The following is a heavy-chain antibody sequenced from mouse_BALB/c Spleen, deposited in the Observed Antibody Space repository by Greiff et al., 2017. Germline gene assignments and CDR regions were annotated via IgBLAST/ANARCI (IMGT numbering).Heavy chain of an antibody. J-gene: IGHJ3*01. V-gene: IGHV5-12-2*01. CDR3: ARHGYDYDGFAY. Sequence: DVMLVESGGGLVQPGGSLKLSCAASGFTFSSYTMSWVRQTPEKRLEWVAYISNGGGSTYYPDTVKGRFTISRDNAKNTLYLQMSSLKSEDTAMYYCARHGYDYDGFAYWGQGTLVTVSA. CDR2: ISNGGGST. CDR1: GFTFSSYT. D-gene: IGHD2-4*01.